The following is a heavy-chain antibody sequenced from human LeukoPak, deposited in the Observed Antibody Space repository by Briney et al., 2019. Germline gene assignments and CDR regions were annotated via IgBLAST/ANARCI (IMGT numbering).Heavy chain of an antibody. D-gene: IGHD6-19*01. CDR2: IRYDGSNK. V-gene: IGHV3-30*02. Sequence: GGSLRLSCAASGFTFSTYGMHWVRQAPGKGLEWVAFIRYDGSNKYYADSVKGRFTISRDNSKNTLYLQMNSLRAEDTAVYYCAREGPSGWYGLDYWGQGTLVTVSS. CDR3: AREGPSGWYGLDY. CDR1: GFTFSTYG. J-gene: IGHJ4*02.